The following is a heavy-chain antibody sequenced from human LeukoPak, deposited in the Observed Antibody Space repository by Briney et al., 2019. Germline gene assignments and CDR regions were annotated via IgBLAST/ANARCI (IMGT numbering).Heavy chain of an antibody. Sequence: TSSETLSLTCTVSGRSIRSYYWSWIRQPPGKGLEWIGYIYYSGSTNYNPSLKSRVTISVDTSKNQFSLKLSSVTAADTAVYYCARDYCGCSPWSPYYCYGMDVWGQGTTVTVSS. V-gene: IGHV4-59*01. D-gene: IGHD2-21*01. CDR1: GRSIRSYY. J-gene: IGHJ6*01. CDR2: IYYSGST. CDR3: ARDYCGCSPWSPYYCYGMDV.